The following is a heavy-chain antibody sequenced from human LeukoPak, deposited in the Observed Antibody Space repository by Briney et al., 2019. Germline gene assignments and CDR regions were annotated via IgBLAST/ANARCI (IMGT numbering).Heavy chain of an antibody. CDR2: IWYSGFT. Sequence: RPSETLSLTCAVYGGSLSEYYWSWIRQPPGKGLEWIGYIWYSGFTYYNPSLKSRVTISVDTSKDQFFLKLSSVTAADTAMYYCARVRDWFDPWGQGTLVTVSS. D-gene: IGHD4/OR15-4a*01. J-gene: IGHJ5*02. CDR3: ARVRDWFDP. V-gene: IGHV4-59*06. CDR1: GGSLSEYY.